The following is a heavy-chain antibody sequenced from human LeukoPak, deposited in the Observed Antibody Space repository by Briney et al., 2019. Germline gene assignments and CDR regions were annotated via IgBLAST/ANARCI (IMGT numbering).Heavy chain of an antibody. D-gene: IGHD3-10*01. CDR3: ARAAFGELSGD. CDR2: IYYSGGT. CDR1: GGSISSYY. V-gene: IGHV4-59*01. J-gene: IGHJ4*02. Sequence: SETLSLTCTVSGGSISSYYWSWIRQPPGKGPEWIGYIYYSGGTNYNPSLKSRVTISVDTSKNQFSLKLSSVTAADAAVYYCARAAFGELSGDWGQGTLVTVSS.